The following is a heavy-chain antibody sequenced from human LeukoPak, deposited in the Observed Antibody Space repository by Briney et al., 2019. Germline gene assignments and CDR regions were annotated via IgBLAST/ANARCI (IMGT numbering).Heavy chain of an antibody. CDR1: GGSFSGYY. CDR3: ARDFEY. Sequence: SETLSLTCAVYGGSFSGYYWSWIRQPPGKGLEWIGEINHSGSTNYNPSLKSRLTMSIDTSKNQFSLKLSSVNAADTAVYYCARDFEYWGQGILVTVSS. CDR2: INHSGST. J-gene: IGHJ4*02. V-gene: IGHV4-34*01.